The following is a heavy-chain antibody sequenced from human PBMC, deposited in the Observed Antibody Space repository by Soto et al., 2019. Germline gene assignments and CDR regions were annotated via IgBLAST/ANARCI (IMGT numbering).Heavy chain of an antibody. J-gene: IGHJ6*02. V-gene: IGHV5-10-1*01. CDR3: ARPFYALGHQPNSFYSYAIDV. D-gene: IGHD3-16*01. CDR1: GYSFTSYW. Sequence: LGESLKISCKGSGYSFTSYWISWVRQMPGKGLEWMGRIDPSDSYTNYSPSFQGHVTISADKSISTAYLQWSSLKASDTAMYYCARPFYALGHQPNSFYSYAIDVPDQAITVTVSS. CDR2: IDPSDSYT.